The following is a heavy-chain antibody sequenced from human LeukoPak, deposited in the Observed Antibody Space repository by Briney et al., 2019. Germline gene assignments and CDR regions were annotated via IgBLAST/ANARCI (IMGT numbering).Heavy chain of an antibody. J-gene: IGHJ4*02. D-gene: IGHD1-26*01. CDR3: TTDEWD. V-gene: IGHV3-15*01. CDR2: IKKRTDGGAT. CDR1: GFTFSNSW. Sequence: GGSLRLSSAASGFTFSNSWMSWVRQAPGKGLEWVGHIKKRTDGGATDYAAPEKGRFTISRDDSENTLYRKKNSLRTEDTAGYYCTTDEWDWGQGTLVTVSS.